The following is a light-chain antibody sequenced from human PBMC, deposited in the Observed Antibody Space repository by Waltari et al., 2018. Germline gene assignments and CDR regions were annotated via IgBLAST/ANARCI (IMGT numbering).Light chain of an antibody. J-gene: IGKJ1*01. CDR1: QSISHY. V-gene: IGKV3-20*01. CDR3: QHYVSLPAT. Sequence: EVVLTQSPGTLSLSPGEGATLSCRASQSISHYLAWYQQKPGQAPRLLIYHASSRATGIPDRFSGSGSGTDFSLTISRLEPEDFAVYYCQHYVSLPATFGQGTKVEI. CDR2: HAS.